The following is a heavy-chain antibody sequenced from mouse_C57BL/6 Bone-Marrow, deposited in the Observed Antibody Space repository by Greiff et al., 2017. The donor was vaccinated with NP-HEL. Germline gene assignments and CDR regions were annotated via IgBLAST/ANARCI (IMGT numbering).Heavy chain of an antibody. V-gene: IGHV14-4*01. CDR1: GFNIKDDY. Sequence: EVQLQQSGAELVRPGASVKLSCTASGFNIKDDYMHWVKQRPEQGLEWIGWIDPENGDTEYASKFQGKATITADTSSNTAYLQLSSLTSEDTAVYYCTTDYYYGSSYLRFAYWGQGTLVTVSA. D-gene: IGHD1-1*01. CDR3: TTDYYYGSSYLRFAY. CDR2: IDPENGDT. J-gene: IGHJ3*01.